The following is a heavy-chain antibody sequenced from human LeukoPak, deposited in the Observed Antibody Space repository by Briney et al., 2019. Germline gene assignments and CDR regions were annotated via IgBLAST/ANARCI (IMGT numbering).Heavy chain of an antibody. Sequence: PSETLSLTCTVSGGSISSSSYYWGWIRQPSGKGLEWIGSIYYSGSTYYNPSLKSRVTISVDTSKNQFSLKLSSVTAADTAVYYCARGPNIQLWSYYFDYWGQGTLVTVSS. CDR1: GGSISSSSYY. J-gene: IGHJ4*02. CDR3: ARGPNIQLWSYYFDY. V-gene: IGHV4-39*01. D-gene: IGHD5-18*01. CDR2: IYYSGST.